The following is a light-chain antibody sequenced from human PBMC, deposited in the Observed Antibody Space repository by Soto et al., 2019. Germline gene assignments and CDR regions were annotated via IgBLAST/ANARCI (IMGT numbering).Light chain of an antibody. CDR2: GAS. Sequence: EIVLTQSPGTLSSSPGERATLSCRASQSVSSSYLAWYQQKPGQAPRLLIYGASIRATGIPDRFIGSGSGTDFTLTISRLEPEDFAVYYCQQFGGSPRTFGQGTRVEIK. J-gene: IGKJ1*01. CDR1: QSVSSSY. V-gene: IGKV3-20*01. CDR3: QQFGGSPRT.